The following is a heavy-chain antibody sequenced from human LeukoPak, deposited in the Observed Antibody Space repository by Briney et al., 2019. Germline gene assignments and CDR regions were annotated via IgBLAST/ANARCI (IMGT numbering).Heavy chain of an antibody. J-gene: IGHJ2*01. V-gene: IGHV1-69*05. CDR1: GGTFSSYA. Sequence: ASVKVSCKASGGTFSSYAISWVRRAPGQGLEWMGGIIPIFGTANYAQKFQGRVTITTDESTSTAYMELSSLRSEDTAVYYCARQYQLLYDYWYFDLWGRGTLVTVSS. CDR3: ARQYQLLYDYWYFDL. CDR2: IIPIFGTA. D-gene: IGHD2-2*02.